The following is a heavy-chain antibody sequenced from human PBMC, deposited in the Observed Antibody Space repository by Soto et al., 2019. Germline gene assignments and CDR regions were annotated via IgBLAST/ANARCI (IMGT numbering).Heavy chain of an antibody. D-gene: IGHD1-26*01. CDR1: VFPFGANA. CDR3: ATEMGATQGPFDN. V-gene: IGHV3-23*01. CDR2: LSNTGRRT. Sequence: LRLSCVVSVFPFGANAMSWVRQAPGKGLEWVSGLSNTGRRTSYADSVKGRFNISRDNSENTVYLQMNSLRVEDTAVYYCATEMGATQGPFDNWGQGTLVTVYS. J-gene: IGHJ4*02.